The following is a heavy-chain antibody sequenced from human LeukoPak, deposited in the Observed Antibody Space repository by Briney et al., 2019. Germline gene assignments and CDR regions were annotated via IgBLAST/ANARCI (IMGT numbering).Heavy chain of an antibody. J-gene: IGHJ4*02. Sequence: GRSLRLSCAASEFTSSSYAMHWVRQAPGKGLEWVAVISSDGRDKHYADSVKGRFTISRDKSKNTLYLQMDSLRAEDTAMYYCARDKIGKPDYWGQGTLVTVSS. CDR2: ISSDGRDK. CDR3: ARDKIGKPDY. V-gene: IGHV3-30*04. CDR1: EFTSSSYA. D-gene: IGHD1-26*01.